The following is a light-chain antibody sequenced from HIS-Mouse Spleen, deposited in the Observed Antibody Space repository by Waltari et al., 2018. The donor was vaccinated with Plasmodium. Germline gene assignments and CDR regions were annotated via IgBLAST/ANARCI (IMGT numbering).Light chain of an antibody. CDR3: QQYNNWSFT. V-gene: IGKV3-15*01. J-gene: IGKJ3*01. Sequence: ELVITQSPSPLSVSPGERATLSCRASQSVSSNLAWYQQKPGQAPRLLIYGASTRAPGIPARFSGSGSGTEFTLTISSLQSEDFAVYYCQQYNNWSFTFGPGTKVDIK. CDR2: GAS. CDR1: QSVSSN.